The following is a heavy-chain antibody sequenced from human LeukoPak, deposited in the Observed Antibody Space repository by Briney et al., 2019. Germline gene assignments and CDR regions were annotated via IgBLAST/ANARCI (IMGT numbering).Heavy chain of an antibody. CDR1: GDTVSANSVA. D-gene: IGHD2-21*02. Sequence: SQTLSLTCALSGDTVSANSVAWHWIRQSPSRGLEWLGRTYYRSKWYNDYEVSVKSRITINPDTSKNQYSLQLNSVTPEDTAVYYCAREISDWGFDYWGQGTLVTVSS. J-gene: IGHJ4*02. CDR2: TYYRSKWYN. V-gene: IGHV6-1*01. CDR3: AREISDWGFDY.